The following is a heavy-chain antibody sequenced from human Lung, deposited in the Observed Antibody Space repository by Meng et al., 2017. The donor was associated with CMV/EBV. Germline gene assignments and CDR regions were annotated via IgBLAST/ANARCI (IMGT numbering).Heavy chain of an antibody. CDR3: GREGSGGYYLDS. D-gene: IGHD3-22*01. Sequence: GESLKISCAASGFTVSSNHMSWVRQAPGEGLEWVSVIYGGGGTYYADSAAGRFTISRDNPKNTLYLQMNSLRAEETAVYYCGREGSGGYYLDSWGQGTLVTVSS. V-gene: IGHV3-53*01. J-gene: IGHJ4*02. CDR1: GFTVSSNH. CDR2: IYGGGGT.